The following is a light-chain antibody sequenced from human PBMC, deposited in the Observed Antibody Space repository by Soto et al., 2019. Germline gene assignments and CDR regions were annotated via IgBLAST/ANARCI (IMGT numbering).Light chain of an antibody. CDR3: QQYGTSPIA. CDR1: QNVGGRF. CDR2: VAS. J-gene: IGKJ5*01. V-gene: IGKV3-20*01. Sequence: EIVLTQSPGTLSLSPGERATLSCRASQNVGGRFLAWYQQKPGQAPRLLINVASTRATGIPDRFSGSGSGTDFTLTISRLKPEDFAVYYCQQYGTSPIAFGQGTRLEI.